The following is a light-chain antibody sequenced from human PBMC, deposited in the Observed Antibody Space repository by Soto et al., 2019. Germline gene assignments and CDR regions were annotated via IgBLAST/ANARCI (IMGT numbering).Light chain of an antibody. CDR3: QQYNSYPYT. CDR1: QSISSW. CDR2: KAS. V-gene: IGKV1-5*03. J-gene: IGKJ2*01. Sequence: DIQMTQSPSTLSASVGDRVTITCRASQSISSWLAWYQQKPVKAPKLLIYKASSLESGVPSRFSGSGSGTECTLTISSLQPDDFAPYYGQQYNSYPYTFGQGNKLEIK.